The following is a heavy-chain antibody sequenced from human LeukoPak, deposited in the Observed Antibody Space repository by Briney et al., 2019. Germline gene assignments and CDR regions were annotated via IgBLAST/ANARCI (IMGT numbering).Heavy chain of an antibody. Sequence: SETLSLTCTVSGGSISSGTYYWSWIRQPAGKGLEWIGRIYISGSTNYNPSLKRRVTISVDTSKNQFSLKLSSVTAADTAVYYCARAPVIMVRGVIATGEFDYWGQGTLVTVSS. CDR3: ARAPVIMVRGVIATGEFDY. CDR2: IYISGST. J-gene: IGHJ4*02. CDR1: GGSISSGTYY. V-gene: IGHV4-61*02. D-gene: IGHD3-10*01.